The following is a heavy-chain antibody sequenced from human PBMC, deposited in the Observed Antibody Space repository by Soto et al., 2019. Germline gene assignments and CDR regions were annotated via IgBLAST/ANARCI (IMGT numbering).Heavy chain of an antibody. J-gene: IGHJ3*02. CDR3: GRVLDCYGTYAFDI. CDR2: IYSGGSN. Sequence: PGGSLRLSCAASGFSVSSNYMSWVRQAPGKGLEWVAVIYSGGSNDYADDAEDRFTISRGNSKNTLHVQKNSLRAADTAVYYCGRVLDCYGTYAFDIWGQGTMVTVSS. CDR1: GFSVSSNY. D-gene: IGHD2-21*01. V-gene: IGHV3-53*01.